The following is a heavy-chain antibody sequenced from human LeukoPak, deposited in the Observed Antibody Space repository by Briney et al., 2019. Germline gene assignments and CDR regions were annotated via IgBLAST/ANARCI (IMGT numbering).Heavy chain of an antibody. D-gene: IGHD6-6*01. CDR1: GFSFDDLG. CDR2: INWNGAST. Sequence: PGGSLRLSCAASGFSFDDLGMTWVRQVPGKGLEWVAGINWNGASTGYADSVRGRFTISRDNAKNSLYLQMNSLRAEDTALYYCARAVCPTIKFCDSSYFMDVWGKGTTVNVSS. J-gene: IGHJ6*03. CDR3: ARAVCPTIKFCDSSYFMDV. V-gene: IGHV3-20*04.